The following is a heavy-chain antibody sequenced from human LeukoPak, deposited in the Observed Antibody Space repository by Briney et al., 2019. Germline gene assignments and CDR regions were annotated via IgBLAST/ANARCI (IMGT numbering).Heavy chain of an antibody. D-gene: IGHD2-2*01. J-gene: IGHJ5*02. Sequence: GASVKVSCKAFGGTFSSYAISWVRQAPGQGLKWMGGIIPIFGTANYAQKFQGRVTITTDESTSTAYMELSSLRSEDTAVYYCARDRRGNRGSQPYNWFDPWGQGTLVTVSS. CDR1: GGTFSSYA. CDR2: IIPIFGTA. CDR3: ARDRRGNRGSQPYNWFDP. V-gene: IGHV1-69*05.